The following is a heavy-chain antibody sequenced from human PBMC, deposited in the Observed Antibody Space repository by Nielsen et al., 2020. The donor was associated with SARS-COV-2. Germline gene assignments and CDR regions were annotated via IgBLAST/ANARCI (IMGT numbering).Heavy chain of an antibody. CDR3: ARHLHCGGDCYPDSAFDI. V-gene: IGHV5-10-1*01. CDR1: GYSFTSYW. D-gene: IGHD2-21*02. J-gene: IGHJ3*02. Sequence: LKISCKGSGYSFTSYWISWVRQMPGKGLEWMGRIDPSDSYTNYSPSFQGHVTISADKSISTAYLQWSSLKASDTAMYYCARHLHCGGDCYPDSAFDIWGQGTMVTVSS. CDR2: IDPSDSYT.